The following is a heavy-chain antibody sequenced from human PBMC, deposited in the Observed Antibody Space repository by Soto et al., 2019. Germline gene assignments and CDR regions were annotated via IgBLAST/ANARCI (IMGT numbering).Heavy chain of an antibody. Sequence: LSLTCTVSGGSISSSSYYWGWIRQPPGKGLEWIGSIYYSGSTYYNPSLKSRVTISVDTSKNQFSLKLSSVTAADTAVYYCARPRIAAAEGVNWFDPWGQGTLVTVSS. CDR1: GGSISSSSYY. D-gene: IGHD6-13*01. J-gene: IGHJ5*02. CDR2: IYYSGST. CDR3: ARPRIAAAEGVNWFDP. V-gene: IGHV4-39*01.